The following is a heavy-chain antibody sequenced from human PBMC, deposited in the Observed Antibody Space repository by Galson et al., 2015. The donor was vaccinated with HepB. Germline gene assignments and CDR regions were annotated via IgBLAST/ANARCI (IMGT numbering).Heavy chain of an antibody. V-gene: IGHV3-21*01. CDR3: ARAGRMEWSTSDY. J-gene: IGHJ4*02. D-gene: IGHD3-3*01. Sequence: SLRLSCAASGFTFSSYSMNWVRQAPGKGLEWVSSISSSSSYIYYADSVKGRFTISRDNAKNSLYLQMNSLRAEDTAVYYCARAGRMEWSTSDYWGQGTLVTVSS. CDR2: ISSSSSYI. CDR1: GFTFSSYS.